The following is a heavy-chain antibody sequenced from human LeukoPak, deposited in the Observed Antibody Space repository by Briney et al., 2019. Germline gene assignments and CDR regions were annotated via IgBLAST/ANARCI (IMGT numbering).Heavy chain of an antibody. V-gene: IGHV4-59*01. D-gene: IGHD6-13*01. CDR3: ARQLVRGYFDY. J-gene: IGHJ4*02. CDR2: IYYSGST. Sequence: PSETLSLTCTVSGGSITDYYWTWIRQPPGKGLEWIGFIYYSGSTNYNPSLKSRVTISVDTSKNQFSLKLSSVTAADTAVYYCARQLVRGYFDYWGQGTLVTVSS. CDR1: GGSITDYY.